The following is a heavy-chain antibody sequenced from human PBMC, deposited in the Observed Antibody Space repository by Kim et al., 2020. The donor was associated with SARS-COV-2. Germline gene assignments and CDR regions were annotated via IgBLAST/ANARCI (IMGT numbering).Heavy chain of an antibody. CDR3: AKGQEQESRLDS. J-gene: IGHJ4*02. CDR2: ISIGGT. Sequence: GGSLRLSCTASGFTLQNFAMFWVRQAPGAGLEWVAGISIGGTFHADFVKDRFTISRDHSTNTLFLQMTGLRGDDTAVYFFAKGQEQESRLDSWGQGTPVT. D-gene: IGHD3-10*01. V-gene: IGHV3-23*01. CDR1: GFTLQNFA.